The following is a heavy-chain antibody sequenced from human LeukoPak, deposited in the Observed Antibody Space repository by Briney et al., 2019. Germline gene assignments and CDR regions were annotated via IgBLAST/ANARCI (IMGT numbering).Heavy chain of an antibody. Sequence: ASVTVSCKASGYTFTGYYMHWVRQAPGQGLEWMGRINPSSGGTNYAQKFQGRVTMTRDTSISTAYMELSRLRSDDTAVYYCARGLYYYDSSGYYIWGQGTLVTVSS. CDR1: GYTFTGYY. CDR3: ARGLYYYDSSGYYI. J-gene: IGHJ4*02. V-gene: IGHV1-2*06. D-gene: IGHD3-22*01. CDR2: INPSSGGT.